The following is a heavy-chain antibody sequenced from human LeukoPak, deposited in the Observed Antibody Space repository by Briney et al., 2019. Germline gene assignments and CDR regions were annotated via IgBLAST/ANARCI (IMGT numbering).Heavy chain of an antibody. CDR1: GFNFNNYN. D-gene: IGHD3-3*01. CDR2: ITLSSSSI. V-gene: IGHV3-48*01. CDR3: ARGDYDFWSGYYSPYYYMDV. J-gene: IGHJ6*03. Sequence: GGSLRLACAASGFNFNNYNMNWVRQAPGKGLEWVSYITLSSSSIYYADSVKSRFTIYRDNDNNSLYLQMNSLRAEDTAVYYCARGDYDFWSGYYSPYYYMDVWGKGTTVTVSS.